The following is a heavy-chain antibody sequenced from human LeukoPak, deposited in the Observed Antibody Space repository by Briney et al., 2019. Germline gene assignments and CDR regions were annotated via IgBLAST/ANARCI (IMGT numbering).Heavy chain of an antibody. J-gene: IGHJ5*02. CDR3: ARDTPQYSSSWYLWVDWFDP. D-gene: IGHD6-13*01. CDR1: GYTFTGYC. V-gene: IGHV1-2*02. CDR2: INPNSGGT. Sequence: GASVKVSCKASGYTFTGYCMHWVRQAPGQGLEWMGWINPNSGGTNYAQKFQGRVTMTRDTSISTAYMELSRLRSDDTAVYYCARDTPQYSSSWYLWVDWFDPWGQGTLVTVSS.